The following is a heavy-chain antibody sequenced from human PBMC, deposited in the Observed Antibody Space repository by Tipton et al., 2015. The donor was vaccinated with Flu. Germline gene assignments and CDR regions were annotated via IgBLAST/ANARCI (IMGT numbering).Heavy chain of an antibody. CDR2: IYNSEYT. CDR1: GGAIGSYY. CDR3: ARDPSLGMPDYFDY. V-gene: IGHV4-59*12. D-gene: IGHD2-2*01. Sequence: TLSLTCTVSGGAIGSYYWNWIRQPPGKGLEWIGYIYNSEYTKYNPSLESRVTISVDTSKKQFSLHLRSVTAADTAVYYCARDPSLGMPDYFDYWGQGTLVTASS. J-gene: IGHJ4*02.